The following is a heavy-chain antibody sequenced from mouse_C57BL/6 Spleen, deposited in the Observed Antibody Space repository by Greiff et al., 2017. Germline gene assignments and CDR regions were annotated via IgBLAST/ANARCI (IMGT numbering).Heavy chain of an antibody. CDR2: IHPSDSDT. Sequence: QVQLQQPGAELVKPGASVKVSCKASGYTFTSYWMHWVKQRPGQGLEWIGRIHPSDSDTNYNQKFKGKATLTVDKSSSTAYMQLSSLTSEDSAVYYCAMSGYYYGSSSAWFAYWGQGTLVTGSA. J-gene: IGHJ3*01. D-gene: IGHD1-1*01. CDR1: GYTFTSYW. CDR3: AMSGYYYGSSSAWFAY. V-gene: IGHV1-74*01.